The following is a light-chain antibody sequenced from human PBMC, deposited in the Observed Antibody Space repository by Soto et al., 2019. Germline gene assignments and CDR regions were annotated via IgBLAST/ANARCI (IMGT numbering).Light chain of an antibody. CDR1: RTVSVN. V-gene: IGKV3-15*01. J-gene: IGKJ4*01. CDR2: GAS. Sequence: EVVMTQSPATLSVSPGDTATLACRASRTVSVNVAWYQQKPGQAPRLLIFGASTRATGIPARFSGGGSGTEFTLTVSSLQSEEFAVYYCQQYSSWPPLAFGGGTKVEI. CDR3: QQYSSWPPLA.